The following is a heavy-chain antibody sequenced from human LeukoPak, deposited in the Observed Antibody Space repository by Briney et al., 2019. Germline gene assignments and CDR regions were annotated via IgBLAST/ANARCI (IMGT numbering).Heavy chain of an antibody. CDR2: IYTSGST. J-gene: IGHJ4*02. Sequence: SETLSLTCTVSGGSISSYYWSWIRQPAGKGLEWIGRIYTSGSTNYNPSLKSRVTMSVDTSKNQFSLKLSSVTAAGTAVYYCAREYYYGSGSYWPFDYWGQGTLVTVSS. V-gene: IGHV4-4*07. D-gene: IGHD3-10*01. CDR1: GGSISSYY. CDR3: AREYYYGSGSYWPFDY.